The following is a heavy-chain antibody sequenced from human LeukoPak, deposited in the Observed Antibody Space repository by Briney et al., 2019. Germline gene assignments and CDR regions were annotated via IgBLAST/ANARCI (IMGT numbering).Heavy chain of an antibody. CDR2: IYNSGST. CDR3: ARKYGVYYYDSSGYLAFDI. J-gene: IGHJ3*02. CDR1: GYSISSGYY. V-gene: IGHV4-38-2*02. D-gene: IGHD3-22*01. Sequence: SETLSLTCTVSGYSISSGYYWGWIRQPPGKGLEWIGSIYNSGSTYYNPSLKSRVTISVDTSKNQFSLKLSSVTAADTAVYYCARKYGVYYYDSSGYLAFDIWGQGTMVTVSS.